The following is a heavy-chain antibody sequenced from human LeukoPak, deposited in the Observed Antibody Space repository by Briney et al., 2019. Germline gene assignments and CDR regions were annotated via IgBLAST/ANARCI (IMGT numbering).Heavy chain of an antibody. Sequence: GGSLRLSCSASGFTFSSYSMNWVRQAPGKGLEWVSYISSSSSTIYYADSVKGRFTISRDNAKNSLYLQMNSLRAEATAVYYCATALGYCSGGSCPPPLYYYYYGMDVWGQGTTVTVSS. CDR2: ISSSSSTI. CDR1: GFTFSSYS. CDR3: ATALGYCSGGSCPPPLYYYYYGMDV. J-gene: IGHJ6*02. D-gene: IGHD2-15*01. V-gene: IGHV3-48*01.